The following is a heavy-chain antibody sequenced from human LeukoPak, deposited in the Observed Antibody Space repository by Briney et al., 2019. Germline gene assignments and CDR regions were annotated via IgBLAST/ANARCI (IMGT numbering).Heavy chain of an antibody. V-gene: IGHV3-53*05. CDR1: GFTVSTNY. CDR3: ARGLHYYYYGMDV. J-gene: IGHJ6*02. CDR2: IYSAGSK. D-gene: IGHD3-10*01. Sequence: GGSLRLSCAASGFTVSTNYMNWVRQAPGKGLEWVSVIYSAGSKYYADSVKGRFTISRDNSKNTLYLQMNSLRAEDTAVYYCARGLHYYYYGMDVWGQGTTVTVSS.